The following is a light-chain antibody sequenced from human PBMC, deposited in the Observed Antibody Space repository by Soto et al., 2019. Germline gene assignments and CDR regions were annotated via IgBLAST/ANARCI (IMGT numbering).Light chain of an antibody. CDR3: QQNYSPPPVT. CDR1: QDISNY. V-gene: IGKV1-39*01. Sequence: SQMTQSPSSISASLVYRVTITCQASQDISNYLNWYQQKPGKAPKLLIFAASSLQSGVPSRFSGSGSGTHFTLTINSLQPEDFATYYCQQNYSPPPVTFGQGTRLEIK. J-gene: IGKJ5*01. CDR2: AAS.